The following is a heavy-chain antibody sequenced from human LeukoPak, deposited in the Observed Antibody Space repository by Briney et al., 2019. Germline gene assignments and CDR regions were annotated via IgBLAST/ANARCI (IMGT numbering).Heavy chain of an antibody. CDR3: ARVRDTAMAAWFDP. J-gene: IGHJ5*02. V-gene: IGHV1-8*01. CDR1: GYTFTSYD. D-gene: IGHD5-18*01. CDR2: MNPNSGNT. Sequence: ASVKVSCKASGYTFTSYDINWVRQATGQGLEWMGWMNPNSGNTGYAQKFQGRVTMTRNTSISTAYMELSSLRSEDTAVYYCARVRDTAMAAWFDPWGQGTLVTVSS.